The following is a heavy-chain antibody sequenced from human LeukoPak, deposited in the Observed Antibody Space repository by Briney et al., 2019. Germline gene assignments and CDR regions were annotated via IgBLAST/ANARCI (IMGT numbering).Heavy chain of an antibody. V-gene: IGHV3-11*04. CDR3: AREVVGSTLDY. CDR1: GFTFSDYY. J-gene: IGHJ4*02. Sequence: PGGSLRLSCAASGFTFSDYYMSWIRQAPGKGLEWVSYIGSSGSTIYYTDSVKGRFTISRDNAKNSLYLQMNSLRVDDTAVYYCAREVVGSTLDYWGQGTLVSVSS. CDR2: IGSSGSTI. D-gene: IGHD2-15*01.